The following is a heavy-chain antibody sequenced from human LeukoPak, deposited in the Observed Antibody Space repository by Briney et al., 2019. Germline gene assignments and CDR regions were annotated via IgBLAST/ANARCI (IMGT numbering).Heavy chain of an antibody. V-gene: IGHV3-20*04. J-gene: IGHJ4*02. D-gene: IGHD7-27*01. CDR1: GFTFDDYG. Sequence: PGGSLRLSCAASGFTFDDYGMSWVRQAPGKGLEWVSGINWNGETIAYRDSVKGRFTISRDSARRSVYLQMNSLRDEDTALYYCAKEKGANWDPFDYWGRGTLVIVSS. CDR2: INWNGETI. CDR3: AKEKGANWDPFDY.